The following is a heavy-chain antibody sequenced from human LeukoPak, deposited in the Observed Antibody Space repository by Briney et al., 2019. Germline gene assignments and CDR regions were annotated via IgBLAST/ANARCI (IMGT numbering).Heavy chain of an antibody. CDR3: ARAKKKYYYGSGSLNWFDP. V-gene: IGHV1-2*02. J-gene: IGHJ5*02. D-gene: IGHD3-10*01. CDR1: GYTFTGYY. Sequence: ASVKVSCKASGYTFTGYYMHWVRQAPGQGLERMGRINPNSGGTNYAQKFQGRVTMTRDTSISTAYMELSRLRSDDTAVYYCARAKKKYYYGSGSLNWFDPWGQGTLVTVSS. CDR2: INPNSGGT.